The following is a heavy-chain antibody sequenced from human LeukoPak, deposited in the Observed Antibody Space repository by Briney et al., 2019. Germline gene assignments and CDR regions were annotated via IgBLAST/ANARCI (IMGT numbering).Heavy chain of an antibody. CDR2: IIPMINTP. V-gene: IGHV1-69*13. CDR3: AIFQGTYGDNENDY. Sequence: SVKVSCKASGGTFSSYAISWVRQAPGKGLEWMGGIIPMINTPKYAQKFQGRVSITADESTSTGYMEVSSLRSEDTAVYYCAIFQGTYGDNENDYWGQGTLVTVSS. CDR1: GGTFSSYA. D-gene: IGHD4-17*01. J-gene: IGHJ4*02.